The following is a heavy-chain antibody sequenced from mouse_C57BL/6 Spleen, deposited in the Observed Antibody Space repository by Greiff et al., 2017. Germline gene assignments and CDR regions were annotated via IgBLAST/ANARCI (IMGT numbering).Heavy chain of an antibody. V-gene: IGHV10-3*01. CDR1: GFTFNTYA. CDR2: IRSKSSNNAT. J-gene: IGHJ4*01. Sequence: EVKVVESGGGLVQPKGSLKLSCAASGFTFNTYAMHWVRQAPGQGLEWVARIRSKSSNNATYYANSVKDRFTISRDESQSMLYLKMNNLKTEDTAMYCCVSYDFLMDYWGQGTSVTVSS. CDR3: VSYDFLMDY. D-gene: IGHD2-4*01.